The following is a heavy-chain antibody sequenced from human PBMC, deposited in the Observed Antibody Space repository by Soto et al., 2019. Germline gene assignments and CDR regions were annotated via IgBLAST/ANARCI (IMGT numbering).Heavy chain of an antibody. CDR2: ISYDGSNK. CDR1: GFTFSSYG. D-gene: IGHD2-2*01. V-gene: IGHV3-30*18. Sequence: GGSLRLSCAASGFTFSSYGMHWVRQAPGKGLEWVAVISYDGSNKYYADSVKGRFTISRDNSKNTLYLQMNSLRAEDTAVYYCAKGGYCSSTSCPYYYYYMDVWGKGTTVTVSS. J-gene: IGHJ6*03. CDR3: AKGGYCSSTSCPYYYYYMDV.